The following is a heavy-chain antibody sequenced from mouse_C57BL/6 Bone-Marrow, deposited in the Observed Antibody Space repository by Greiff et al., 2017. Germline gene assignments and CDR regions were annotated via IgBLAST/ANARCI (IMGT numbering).Heavy chain of an antibody. D-gene: IGHD3-2*02. CDR2: INPWNGDT. CDR3: ARSGHVAY. CDR1: GYTFTNYS. J-gene: IGHJ2*01. Sequence: VQLQESGAELVRPGASVKMSCTASGYTFTNYSMHWVKQRPGQGLEWIGCINPWNGDTKYNQKFKDKATLTAEKASSTAYLHRIRLTSEDSAVYYCARSGHVAYGGQGTLLTVSA. V-gene: IGHV1-4*01.